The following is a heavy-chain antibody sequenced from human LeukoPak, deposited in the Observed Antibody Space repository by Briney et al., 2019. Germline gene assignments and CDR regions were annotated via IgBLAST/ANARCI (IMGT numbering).Heavy chain of an antibody. CDR2: IYTSGST. J-gene: IGHJ4*02. CDR1: GGSISSGSYY. V-gene: IGHV4-61*02. D-gene: IGHD3-10*01. Sequence: SETLSLTCTVSGGSISSGSYYWSWIRQPAGKGLEWIGRIYTSGSTNYNPSLKSRVTISVDTSKNQFSLKLSSVTAADTAVYYCARENYYYGSGGDYWGQGTLVTVSS. CDR3: ARENYYYGSGGDY.